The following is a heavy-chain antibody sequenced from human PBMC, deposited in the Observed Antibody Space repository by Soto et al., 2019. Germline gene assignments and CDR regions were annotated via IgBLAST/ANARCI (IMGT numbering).Heavy chain of an antibody. CDR1: GGTFSSYA. Sequence: QVQLVQSGAEVKKPGSSVKVSCKASGGTFSSYAISWVRQAPGQGLEWMGGIIPIFGTANYAQKFQGRVTITAHEPTSTAYMELSSLRSEDTAVYYCARGRARVTITGTSYYYYYGMDVWGQGTTVTVSS. D-gene: IGHD1-7*01. CDR3: ARGRARVTITGTSYYYYYGMDV. V-gene: IGHV1-69*01. J-gene: IGHJ6*02. CDR2: IIPIFGTA.